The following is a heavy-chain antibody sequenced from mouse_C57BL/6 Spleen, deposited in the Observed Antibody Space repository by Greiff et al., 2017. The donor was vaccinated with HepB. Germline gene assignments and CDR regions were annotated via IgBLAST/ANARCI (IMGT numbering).Heavy chain of an antibody. CDR3: CGSMDY. J-gene: IGHJ4*01. CDR1: GYTFTSYW. D-gene: IGHD1-1*01. CDR2: IDPSDSYT. V-gene: IGHV1-50*01. Sequence: QVQLQHPGAELVKPGASVKLSCKASGYTFTSYWMQWVKQRPGQGLEWIGEIDPSDSYTNYNQKFKGKATLTVDTSSSTAYMQLSSLTSEDSAVDYCCGSMDYWGQGTSVTVSS.